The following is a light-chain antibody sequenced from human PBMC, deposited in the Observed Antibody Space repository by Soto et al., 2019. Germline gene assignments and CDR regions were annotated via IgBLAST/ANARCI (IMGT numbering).Light chain of an antibody. CDR3: TSWTTSNSYV. CDR1: NSDVGGYNY. Sequence: QSALTQPAAVSGSPAQSITISCTGTNSDVGGYNYVSWYQQHPGKAPKLMIFDVSNRPSGVSNRFSGSKSGNTASLTISGLQDEDEADYYCTSWTTSNSYVFGTGTKLTVL. J-gene: IGLJ1*01. V-gene: IGLV2-14*01. CDR2: DVS.